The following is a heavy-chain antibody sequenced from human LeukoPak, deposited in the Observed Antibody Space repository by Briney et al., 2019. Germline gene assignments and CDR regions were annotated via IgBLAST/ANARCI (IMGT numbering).Heavy chain of an antibody. J-gene: IGHJ4*02. D-gene: IGHD2-15*01. CDR1: GYTFTGYY. CDR3: ARDPPGYCSGGSCNTFDY. Sequence: ASVKVSCKASGYTFTGYYMHWVRQAPGQGLEWMGRINPNSGGTNYAQKFQGRVTTTRDTSISTAYMELSRLRSDDTAVYYCARDPPGYCSGGSCNTFDYWGQGTLVTVSS. V-gene: IGHV1-2*06. CDR2: INPNSGGT.